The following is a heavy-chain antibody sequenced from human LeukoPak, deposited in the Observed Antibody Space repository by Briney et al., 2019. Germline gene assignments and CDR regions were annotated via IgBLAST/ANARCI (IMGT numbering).Heavy chain of an antibody. J-gene: IGHJ5*02. CDR1: GGSFSGYY. D-gene: IGHD3-10*01. CDR2: IYYSGST. V-gene: IGHV4-34*01. CDR3: ARRLVLLWFGESNLGNWFDP. Sequence: PSETLSLTCAVYGGSFSGYYWGWIRQPPGKGLEWIGNIYYSGSTYYNPSLESRVTISVDTSKNQFSLKLSSVTAADTAVYYCARRLVLLWFGESNLGNWFDPWGQGTLVTVSS.